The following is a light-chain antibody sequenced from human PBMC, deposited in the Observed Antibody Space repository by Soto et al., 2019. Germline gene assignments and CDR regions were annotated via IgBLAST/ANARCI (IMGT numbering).Light chain of an antibody. CDR3: QQSYSTPRT. V-gene: IGKV1-39*01. CDR1: QSISNY. CDR2: AAS. Sequence: DIQMTQSPSSLSASVGDRVTITCRASQSISNYVNWYQQKPGKAPTVLIYAASSLQSGVPSRFSGSGSVTDFTLTISSLQPEDFATYYCQQSYSTPRTFGQGTRLEIK. J-gene: IGKJ5*01.